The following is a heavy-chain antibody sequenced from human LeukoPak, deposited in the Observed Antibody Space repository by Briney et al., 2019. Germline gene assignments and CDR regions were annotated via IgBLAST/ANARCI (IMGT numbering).Heavy chain of an antibody. V-gene: IGHV1-8*01. D-gene: IGHD3-3*01. CDR2: MNPNSGNT. CDR3: ARGPNYDFWSGSYYYYMDV. Sequence: ASVKVSCKASGYTFNRYDINWVRQATGQGLEWMGWMNPNSGNTGYAQKFQGRVTMTRNNSIITAYLELSSLRSEDTAVYYCARGPNYDFWSGSYYYYMDVWGKGTTVTVSS. J-gene: IGHJ6*03. CDR1: GYTFNRYD.